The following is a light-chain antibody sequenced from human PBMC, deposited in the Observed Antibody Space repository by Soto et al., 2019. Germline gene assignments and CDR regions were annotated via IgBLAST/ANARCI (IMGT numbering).Light chain of an antibody. V-gene: IGKV3-20*01. CDR3: QQYGSSPRT. Sequence: EIVLTQSPGTPSLSPGERATLSCRASQSVSSSYLAWYQQKPGQAPRLLIYGASSRATGIPDRFSASGSGTDFTLTISRLEPEDFAVYYCQQYGSSPRTFGQGTKVDIK. CDR2: GAS. CDR1: QSVSSSY. J-gene: IGKJ1*01.